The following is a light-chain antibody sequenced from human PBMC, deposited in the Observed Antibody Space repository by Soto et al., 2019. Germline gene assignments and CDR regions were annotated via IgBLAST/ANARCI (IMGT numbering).Light chain of an antibody. CDR1: QSINIW. Sequence: DIQLTQSPSTLSASVGDRITLTCRASQSINIWLAWYQQTPGKAPKILIFDASRLATGVPSRFGGSGSGTEFILTISGLQPDDFATYYCQQYNGYSTWTFGQGTRVETK. CDR3: QQYNGYSTWT. V-gene: IGKV1-5*01. CDR2: DAS. J-gene: IGKJ1*01.